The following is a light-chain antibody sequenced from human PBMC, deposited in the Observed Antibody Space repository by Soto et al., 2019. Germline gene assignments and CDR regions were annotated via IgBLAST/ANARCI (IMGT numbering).Light chain of an antibody. J-gene: IGKJ4*01. V-gene: IGKV3-20*01. CDR3: QQYGSSVLT. CDR1: QSVSTNS. Sequence: EIVLTQSPDTLPLSPGERATLSCRASQSVSTNSLAWYQQRPGQAPRPLIYGASSRATGTPDRFSGSGSGTDFTLIISRLEPEDFAVYYCQQYGSSVLTFGGGTKVDIK. CDR2: GAS.